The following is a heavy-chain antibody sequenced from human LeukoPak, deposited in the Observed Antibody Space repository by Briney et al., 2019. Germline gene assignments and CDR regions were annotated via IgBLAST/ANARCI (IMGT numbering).Heavy chain of an antibody. J-gene: IGHJ3*02. D-gene: IGHD3-10*01. CDR3: ARHLVLLWFGEPMAEIAFDI. V-gene: IGHV4-31*03. CDR1: GGSISSGGYY. CDR2: IYYSGST. Sequence: TSQTLSLTCTVSGGSISSGGYYWSWIRQHPGKGLEWIGYIYYSGSTYYNPSLKSRVTISVDTSKNQFSLKLSSVTAADTAVYYCARHLVLLWFGEPMAEIAFDIWGQGTMVTVSS.